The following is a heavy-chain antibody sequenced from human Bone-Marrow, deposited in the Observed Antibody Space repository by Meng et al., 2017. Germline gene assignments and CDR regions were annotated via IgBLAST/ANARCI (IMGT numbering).Heavy chain of an antibody. CDR2: IIPILGIA. J-gene: IGHJ6*02. D-gene: IGHD6-19*01. Sequence: QVQRVQAGAEGKKPGAAVKVACKACGGTFSSYTISWVRQAPGQGLEWMGRIIPILGIANYAQKFQGRVTITADKSTSTAYMELSSLRSEDTAVYYCARTPGIAVAVGMDVWGQGTTVTVSS. CDR1: GGTFSSYT. V-gene: IGHV1-69*02. CDR3: ARTPGIAVAVGMDV.